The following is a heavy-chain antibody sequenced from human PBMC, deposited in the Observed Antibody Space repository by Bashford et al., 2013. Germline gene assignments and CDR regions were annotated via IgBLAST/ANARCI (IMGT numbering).Heavy chain of an antibody. V-gene: IGHV1-18*01. CDR2: MSPDNYHRLCTGFLGQTHHGNT. D-gene: IGHD2-21*02. CDR3: ARAYCGGDCPLDFQH. J-gene: IGHJ1*01. CDR1: RHPSPVL. Sequence: PSVKVSLQGFWRHPSPVLISTGVRQVTGQGLEWVVWMSPDNYHRLCTGFLGQTHHGNTGYAQKLQGRVTMTTDTSTSTAYMELRSLRSDDTAVYYCARAYCGGDCPLDFQHWGQGTLVTVSS.